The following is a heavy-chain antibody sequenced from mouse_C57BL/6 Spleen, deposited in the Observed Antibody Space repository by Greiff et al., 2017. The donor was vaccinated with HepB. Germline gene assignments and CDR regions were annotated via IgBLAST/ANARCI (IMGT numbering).Heavy chain of an antibody. Sequence: QVQLQQPGAELVRPGSSVKLSCKASGYTFTSYWMHWVKQRPIQGLEWIGNIDPSDSETHYNQKFKDKATLTVDKSSSTAHMQLSSLTSEDSAVYYCARRTIVSFDYWGQGTTLTVSS. V-gene: IGHV1-52*01. CDR2: IDPSDSET. CDR3: ARRTIVSFDY. J-gene: IGHJ2*01. CDR1: GYTFTSYW. D-gene: IGHD2-12*01.